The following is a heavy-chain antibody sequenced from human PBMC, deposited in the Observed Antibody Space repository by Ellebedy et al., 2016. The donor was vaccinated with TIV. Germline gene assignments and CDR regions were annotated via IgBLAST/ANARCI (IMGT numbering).Heavy chain of an antibody. CDR1: GFTFSSYA. CDR3: AGWLRFSDYYYGMDV. J-gene: IGHJ6*02. Sequence: GGSLRLSXAASGFTFSSYAMHWVRQAPGKGLEWVAVISYDGSNKYYADSVKGRFTISRDNAKNSLYLQMNSLRAEDTAVYYCAGWLRFSDYYYGMDVWGQGTTVTVSS. CDR2: ISYDGSNK. V-gene: IGHV3-30-3*01. D-gene: IGHD5-12*01.